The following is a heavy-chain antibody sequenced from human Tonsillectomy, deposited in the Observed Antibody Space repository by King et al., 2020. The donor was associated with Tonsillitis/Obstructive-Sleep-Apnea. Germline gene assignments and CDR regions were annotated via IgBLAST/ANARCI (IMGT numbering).Heavy chain of an antibody. Sequence: QLVQSGAEVKKPGASVTVSCKASGYTFTGYYIHWVRQAPGQGLEWMGRINPNSGGTNYAQKFQGRVTMTRDTSITTAYMGLSGLRSDDAAVYYCARDNHYCTSITCYANWFDSWGQGTLVTVSS. CDR2: INPNSGGT. D-gene: IGHD2-2*01. CDR3: ARDNHYCTSITCYANWFDS. J-gene: IGHJ5*01. CDR1: GYTFTGYY. V-gene: IGHV1-2*06.